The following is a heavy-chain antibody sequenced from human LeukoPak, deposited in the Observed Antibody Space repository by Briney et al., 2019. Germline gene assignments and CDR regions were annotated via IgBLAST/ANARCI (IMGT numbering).Heavy chain of an antibody. CDR1: GFTFSSYS. J-gene: IGHJ3*02. D-gene: IGHD5-18*01. V-gene: IGHV3-21*04. CDR3: AKETIKYIYGPGAFDI. Sequence: GGSLRLSCAASGFTFSSYSMNWVRQAPGKGLEWVSSISSSSSYIYYADSVKGRFTISRDNAKNSLYLQMNSLRAEDTALYYCAKETIKYIYGPGAFDIWGQGTLVTVSS. CDR2: ISSSSSYI.